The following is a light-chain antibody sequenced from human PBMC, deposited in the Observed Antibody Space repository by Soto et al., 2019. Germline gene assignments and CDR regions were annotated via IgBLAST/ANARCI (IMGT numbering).Light chain of an antibody. Sequence: QPVLTQPPSLSGAPGQRVTISCTGSSSDIGAGSEVHWYQQLPGTAPKLLIFGSTNRPSGVPDRFSGSKSATSASLAITGLQAEDEADYYCQSYDNSLSAYVFGIGTQLTVL. CDR3: QSYDNSLSAYV. CDR1: SSDIGAGSE. V-gene: IGLV1-40*01. J-gene: IGLJ1*01. CDR2: GST.